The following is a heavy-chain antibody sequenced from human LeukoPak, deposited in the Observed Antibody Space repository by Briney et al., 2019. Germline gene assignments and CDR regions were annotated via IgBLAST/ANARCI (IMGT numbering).Heavy chain of an antibody. CDR1: GFTFRSYA. J-gene: IGHJ4*02. V-gene: IGHV3-49*04. Sequence: GGSLRLSCAASGFTFRSYAMSWVRQAPGKGLEWVGFIRSKAYGGTTEYAASVKGRFTISRDDSKSIAYLQMNSLKTEDTAVYYCTRDRPVDTAMVRPSGYYWGQGTLVTVSS. D-gene: IGHD5-18*01. CDR3: TRDRPVDTAMVRPSGYY. CDR2: IRSKAYGGTT.